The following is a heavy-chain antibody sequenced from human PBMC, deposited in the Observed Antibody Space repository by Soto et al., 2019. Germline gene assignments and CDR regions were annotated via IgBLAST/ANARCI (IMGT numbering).Heavy chain of an antibody. CDR3: ERGLRVTIFGVVIIGSYGMDV. CDR2: INHSGST. D-gene: IGHD3-3*01. Sequence: SETLSLTCAVYGGSFSGYYWSWIRQPPGKGLEWIGEINHSGSTNYNPSLKSRVTISVDTSKNQFSLKLSSVTAADTAVYYCERGLRVTIFGVVIIGSYGMDVWGQGTTVMVSS. V-gene: IGHV4-34*01. J-gene: IGHJ6*02. CDR1: GGSFSGYY.